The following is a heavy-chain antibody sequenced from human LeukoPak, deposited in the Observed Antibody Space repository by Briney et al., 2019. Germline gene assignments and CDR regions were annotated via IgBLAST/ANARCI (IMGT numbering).Heavy chain of an antibody. Sequence: GASVKVSCKASGYTFTGYYMHWVRQAPGQGLEWMGWINPNSGSTSYAQKFQGRVTMTRDTSTSTVYMELSSLRSEDTAVYYCARDRVYYYGSGSYPHFDYWGQGTLVTVSS. D-gene: IGHD3-10*01. V-gene: IGHV1-46*01. CDR2: INPNSGST. CDR3: ARDRVYYYGSGSYPHFDY. J-gene: IGHJ4*02. CDR1: GYTFTGYY.